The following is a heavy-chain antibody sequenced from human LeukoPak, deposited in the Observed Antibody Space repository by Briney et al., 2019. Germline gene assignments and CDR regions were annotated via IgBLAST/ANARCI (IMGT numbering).Heavy chain of an antibody. CDR1: GFTFSSYA. V-gene: IGHV3-30-3*01. Sequence: GRSLRLSCAASGFTFSSYAMHWVRQAPGKGLEWVAVISYDGSNKYYADSVKGRFTISRDNSKNTLYLQMNSLRAEDTAVYYCAREATVLSDAFDIWGQGTMVTVSS. CDR2: ISYDGSNK. CDR3: AREATVLSDAFDI. J-gene: IGHJ3*02. D-gene: IGHD4-17*01.